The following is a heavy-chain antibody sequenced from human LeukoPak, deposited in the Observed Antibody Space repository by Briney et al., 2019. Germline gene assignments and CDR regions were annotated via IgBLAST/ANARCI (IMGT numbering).Heavy chain of an antibody. J-gene: IGHJ4*02. V-gene: IGHV4-34*01. CDR2: INHSGST. CDR1: GGSFSGYY. CDR3: ARRCSSTSCYRRPILTFDY. Sequence: PSETLSLTCAVYGGSFSGYYWSWIRQPPGKGLEWIGEINHSGSTNYNPSLKSRVTISVDTSKNQFSLKLSSVTAADTAVYYCARRCSSTSCYRRPILTFDYWGQGTLVTVSS. D-gene: IGHD2-2*01.